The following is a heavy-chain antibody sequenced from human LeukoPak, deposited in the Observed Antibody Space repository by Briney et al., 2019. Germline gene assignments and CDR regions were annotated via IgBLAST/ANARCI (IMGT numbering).Heavy chain of an antibody. D-gene: IGHD2-21*02. J-gene: IGHJ4*02. CDR1: GYTFTSYG. CDR2: ISAYNGNT. V-gene: IGHV1-18*04. Sequence: ASVKVSCKASGYTFTSYGISWVRQAPGQGLEWMGWISAYNGNTNYAQKLQGRVTITTDTSTSTAYMELRSLRSDDTAVYYCARGGDIVVVTAIVPFDYWGQGTLVTVSS. CDR3: ARGGDIVVVTAIVPFDY.